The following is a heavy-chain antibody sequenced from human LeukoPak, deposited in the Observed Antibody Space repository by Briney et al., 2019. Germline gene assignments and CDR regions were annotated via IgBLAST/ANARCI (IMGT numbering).Heavy chain of an antibody. CDR2: INLNSGGT. CDR3: ARDPGGYKNQRYWYFDL. D-gene: IGHD2-2*02. Sequence: GSSVTESREASLYTFTGYFSHWVRQAPGQGLEWLGWINLNSGGTHYAQKFQDRVTITRDTSITTAYMELSSLRSDDTAIYYCARDPGGYKNQRYWYFDLWGRGTLVTVSS. CDR1: LYTFTGYF. V-gene: IGHV1-2*02. J-gene: IGHJ2*01.